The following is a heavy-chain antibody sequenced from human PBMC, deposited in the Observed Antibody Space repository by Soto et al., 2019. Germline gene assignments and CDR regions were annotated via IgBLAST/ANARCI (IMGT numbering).Heavy chain of an antibody. CDR1: GYTFTSNG. D-gene: IGHD6-13*01. CDR2: ISAYNGNT. CDR3: ARDRVSSNWYEFDY. Sequence: GASVKVSCKTSGYTFTSNGISWVRQAPGHGLEWMGWISAYNGNTNYAQKFQGRVTMTRDTSTSTAYMELRSLRSDDTAIYYCARDRVSSNWYEFDYWGQGTLVTVSS. J-gene: IGHJ4*02. V-gene: IGHV1-18*01.